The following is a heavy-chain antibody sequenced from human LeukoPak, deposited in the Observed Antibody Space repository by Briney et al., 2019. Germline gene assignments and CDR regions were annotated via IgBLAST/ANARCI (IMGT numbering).Heavy chain of an antibody. D-gene: IGHD3-3*01. J-gene: IGHJ3*02. CDR3: ARDPYDFWSGYPGPNAFDI. CDR2: IYYSGST. V-gene: IGHV4-31*03. CDR1: GGSISSGGYY. Sequence: SETLSLTYTVSGGSISSGGYYWSWIRQHPGKGLEWIGYIYYSGSTYYNPSLKSRVTISVDTSKNQFSLKLSSVTAADTAVYYCARDPYDFWSGYPGPNAFDIWGQGTMVTVSS.